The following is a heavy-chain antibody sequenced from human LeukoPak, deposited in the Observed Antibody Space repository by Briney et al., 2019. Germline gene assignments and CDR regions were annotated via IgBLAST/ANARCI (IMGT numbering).Heavy chain of an antibody. CDR1: GYTFTGYY. Sequence: ASVKVSCKASGYTFTGYYMHWVRHAPGQGLEWMGWINPNSGGTNYAQKSQGRVTMTRDTAISTAYMELSRLRYDDTAVYYCARGASIVVVIKYYYYGMDVWGQGTTVTVSS. J-gene: IGHJ6*02. V-gene: IGHV1-2*02. CDR2: INPNSGGT. D-gene: IGHD3-22*01. CDR3: ARGASIVVVIKYYYYGMDV.